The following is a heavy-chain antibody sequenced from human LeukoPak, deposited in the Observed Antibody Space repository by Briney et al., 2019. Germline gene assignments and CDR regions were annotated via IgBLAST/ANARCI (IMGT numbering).Heavy chain of an antibody. CDR1: GFTFSSYA. D-gene: IGHD6-13*01. J-gene: IGHJ3*02. CDR3: ARIFGSSWAFDI. CDR2: ISSSSSYI. Sequence: GGSLRLSCAASGFTFSSYAMSWVRQAPGKGLEWVSSISSSSSYIYYADSVKGRFTISRDNAKNSLYLQMNSLRAEDTAVYYCARIFGSSWAFDIWGQGTMVTVSS. V-gene: IGHV3-21*01.